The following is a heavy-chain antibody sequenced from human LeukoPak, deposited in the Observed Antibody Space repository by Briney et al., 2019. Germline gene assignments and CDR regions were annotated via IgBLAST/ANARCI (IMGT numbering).Heavy chain of an antibody. Sequence: SGTLSLTCTVSGGSISSSSYYWGWIRQHPGKGLEWIGSIYYSGSTYYNPSLKSRVTISVDTSKNQFSLKLSSVTAADTAVYYCPRLTNGLSTWGQGTLVTVSS. CDR1: GGSISSSSYY. V-gene: IGHV4-39*01. CDR2: IYYSGST. J-gene: IGHJ5*02. D-gene: IGHD1-1*01. CDR3: PRLTNGLST.